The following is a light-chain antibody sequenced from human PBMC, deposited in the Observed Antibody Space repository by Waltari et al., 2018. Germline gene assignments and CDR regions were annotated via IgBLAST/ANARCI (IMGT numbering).Light chain of an antibody. CDR1: SSNIRRNT. CDR3: SVWDDSLNGVV. J-gene: IGLJ2*01. Sequence: QSVLTPLPSAPGPPVQRATISCTGASSNIRRNTLYWYQHVPGTAPKLLVYYNNQRPSGVPARFSGSTSGTSASLAISGLQSADEATYYCSVWDDSLNGVVFGGGTKLAVL. V-gene: IGLV1-44*01. CDR2: YNN.